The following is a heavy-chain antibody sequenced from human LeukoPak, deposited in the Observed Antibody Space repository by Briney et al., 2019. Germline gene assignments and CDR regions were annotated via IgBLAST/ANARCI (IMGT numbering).Heavy chain of an antibody. CDR2: IYPRDGST. Sequence: ASAKVSCKASGYSFTSNYIHWVRQAPGQGLEWMGMIYPRDGSTSYAQKFQGRVTVTRDTSTSTVHMELSSLRSEDTAVYFCARDGGGSYYDFGYWGQGTLVTVSS. J-gene: IGHJ4*02. D-gene: IGHD3-16*01. V-gene: IGHV1-46*01. CDR1: GYSFTSNY. CDR3: ARDGGGSYYDFGY.